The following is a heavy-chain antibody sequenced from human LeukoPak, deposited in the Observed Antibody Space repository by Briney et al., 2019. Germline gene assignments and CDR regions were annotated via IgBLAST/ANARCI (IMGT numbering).Heavy chain of an antibody. CDR2: IIPILGIA. J-gene: IGHJ6*02. D-gene: IGHD2-2*01. CDR1: GGTFSSYA. Sequence: GASVKVSCKASGGTFSSYAISWVRQAPGQGLEWMGRIIPILGIANYAQKFQGRVTITADKSTSTAYMELSSLRSEDTAVYYCARDLGLYCSSTSCSSYYYYYGMDVWGQGTTVTVSS. CDR3: ARDLGLYCSSTSCSSYYYYYGMDV. V-gene: IGHV1-69*04.